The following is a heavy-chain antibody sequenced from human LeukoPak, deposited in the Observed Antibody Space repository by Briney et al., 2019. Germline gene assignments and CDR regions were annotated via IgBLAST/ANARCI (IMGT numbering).Heavy chain of an antibody. J-gene: IGHJ5*02. D-gene: IGHD4-17*01. CDR2: IYYSGGT. CDR1: GGSISSGVFS. Sequence: SETLSLTCTVSGGSISSGVFSWNWIRQHPGKGLEWIGYIYYSGGTFYNPSLKSRVTISVDTSKNQFSLKLRSVTAADTAVYYCARDVGTVTDLGRFDPWGQGTLVTVSS. V-gene: IGHV4-31*03. CDR3: ARDVGTVTDLGRFDP.